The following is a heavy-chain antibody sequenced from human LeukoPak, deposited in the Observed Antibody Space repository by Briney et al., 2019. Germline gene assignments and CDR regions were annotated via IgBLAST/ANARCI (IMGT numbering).Heavy chain of an antibody. CDR3: ARSRRRELLRTYFDY. D-gene: IGHD1-26*01. J-gene: IGHJ4*02. Sequence: PGGSLRLSCAASGFTFSSYSMMWVRQAPGKGLEWVSYISSSSTTIHYADSVKGRFTISRDNSKNTLYLQMNSLRAEGTAVYYCARSRRRELLRTYFDYWGQGTLVTVSS. V-gene: IGHV3-48*01. CDR2: ISSSSTTI. CDR1: GFTFSSYS.